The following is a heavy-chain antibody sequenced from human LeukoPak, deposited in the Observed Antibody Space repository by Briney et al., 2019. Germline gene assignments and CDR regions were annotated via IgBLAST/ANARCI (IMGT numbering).Heavy chain of an antibody. D-gene: IGHD6-19*01. J-gene: IGHJ3*02. CDR2: ISAYNGNT. CDR3: ARTYSSGWYGAFDI. CDR1: GYTFTSYG. V-gene: IGHV1-18*01. Sequence: GASVKVSCKASGYTFTSYGISWVRQAPGQGLEWMGWISAYNGNTNYAQKLQGRVTMTTDTSTSTAYTELRSLRSDDTAVYYCARTYSSGWYGAFDIWGQGTMVTVSS.